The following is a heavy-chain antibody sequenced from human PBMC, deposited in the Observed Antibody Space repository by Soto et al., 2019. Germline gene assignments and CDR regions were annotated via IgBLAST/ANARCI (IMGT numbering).Heavy chain of an antibody. Sequence: GSLRLSCAASGFTFSSYSMNWVRQAPGKGLEWVSSISSSSSYIYYADSVKGRFTISRDNAKNSLYLQMNSLRAEDTAVYYCARGSLDDYYYYGMDVRGQGITVTVSS. V-gene: IGHV3-21*01. CDR3: ARGSLDDYYYYGMDV. D-gene: IGHD1-1*01. J-gene: IGHJ6*02. CDR2: ISSSSSYI. CDR1: GFTFSSYS.